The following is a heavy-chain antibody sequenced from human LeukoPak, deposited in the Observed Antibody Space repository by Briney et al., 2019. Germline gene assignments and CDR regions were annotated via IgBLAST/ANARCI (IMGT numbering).Heavy chain of an antibody. CDR3: ARVGRYYDSSGYYYYYYYYMDV. CDR1: GGSISSGDYY. CDR2: IYYSGST. Sequence: SETLSLTCTVSGGSISSGDYYWSWIRQPPGKGLEWIGYIYYSGSTYYNPPLKSRVTISVDTSKNQFSLKLSSVTAADTAVYYCARVGRYYDSSGYYYYYYYYMDVWGKGTTVTVSS. D-gene: IGHD3-22*01. J-gene: IGHJ6*03. V-gene: IGHV4-30-4*08.